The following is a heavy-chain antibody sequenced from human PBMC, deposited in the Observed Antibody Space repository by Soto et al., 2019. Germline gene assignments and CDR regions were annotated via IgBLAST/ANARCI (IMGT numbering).Heavy chain of an antibody. J-gene: IGHJ3*02. V-gene: IGHV1-3*01. CDR1: GYTFTSYD. CDR2: INAGNGNT. D-gene: IGHD5-12*01. Sequence: ASVKVSCKASGYTFTSYDMHWVRQAPGQRLEWMGWINAGNGNTKYSQKFQGRVTITRDTPASTAYMELSSLRSEDTAVYYCAAQRRKMATIKNAFDIWGQGTMVTVSS. CDR3: AAQRRKMATIKNAFDI.